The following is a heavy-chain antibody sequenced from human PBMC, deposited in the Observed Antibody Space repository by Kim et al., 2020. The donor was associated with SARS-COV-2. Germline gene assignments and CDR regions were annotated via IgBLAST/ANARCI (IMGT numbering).Heavy chain of an antibody. CDR2: ISGSGGST. J-gene: IGHJ6*02. V-gene: IGHV3-23*01. D-gene: IGHD6-13*01. Sequence: GGSLRLSCAASGFTFSSYAMSWVRQAPGKGLEWVSAISGSGGSTYYADSVKGRFTISRDNSKNTLYLQMNSLRAEDTAVYYCAKVGSSWYSDYYYGMDVWGQGTTVTVSS. CDR1: GFTFSSYA. CDR3: AKVGSSWYSDYYYGMDV.